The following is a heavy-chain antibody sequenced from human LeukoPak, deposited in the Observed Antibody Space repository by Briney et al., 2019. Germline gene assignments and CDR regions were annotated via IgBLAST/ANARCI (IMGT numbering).Heavy chain of an antibody. CDR3: ARSPYTWYFDL. J-gene: IGHJ2*01. Sequence: SETLSLTCAVSAGSISTYYWSWIRQPPGKGLEWIGYIYYSGSTNYNPSLKSRVTISVDTSKNQFSLKLSSVTAADTAVYYCARSPYTWYFDLWGRGTLVTVSS. CDR1: AGSISTYY. CDR2: IYYSGST. V-gene: IGHV4-59*08. D-gene: IGHD2-2*02.